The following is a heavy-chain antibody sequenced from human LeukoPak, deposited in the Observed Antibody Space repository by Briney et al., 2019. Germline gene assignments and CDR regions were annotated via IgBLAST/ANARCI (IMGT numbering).Heavy chain of an antibody. D-gene: IGHD3-9*01. CDR2: IYYSGST. V-gene: IGHV4-59*01. J-gene: IGHJ5*02. CDR1: GGSISSYY. CDR3: ARAFREDYDILTGYYRDWFDP. Sequence: PSEALSLTCTVSGGSISSYYWSWIRQPPGKGLEWIGYIYYSGSTNYNPSLKSRVTISVDTSKNQFSLKLSSVTAADTAVYYCARAFREDYDILTGYYRDWFDPWGQGTLVTVSS.